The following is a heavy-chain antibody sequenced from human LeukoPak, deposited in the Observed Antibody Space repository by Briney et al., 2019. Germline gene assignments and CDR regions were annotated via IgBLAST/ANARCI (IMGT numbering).Heavy chain of an antibody. CDR2: IYHSGST. Sequence: SETLSLTCAVSGGSISSGGYSWSWIRQPPGKGLEWIGEIYHSGSTNYNPSLKSRVTISVDKSKNQFSLKLSSVTAADTAVYYCARTGAAAVFDYWGQGTLVTVSS. CDR1: GGSISSGGYS. J-gene: IGHJ4*02. CDR3: ARTGAAAVFDY. D-gene: IGHD6-13*01. V-gene: IGHV4-30-2*01.